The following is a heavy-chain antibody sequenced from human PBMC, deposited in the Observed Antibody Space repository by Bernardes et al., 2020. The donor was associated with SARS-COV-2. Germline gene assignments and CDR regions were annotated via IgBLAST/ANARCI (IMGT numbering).Heavy chain of an antibody. V-gene: IGHV3-33*01. CDR3: ARERVADTYYYYYYGMDV. CDR2: ICYDGSNK. D-gene: IGHD2-15*01. J-gene: IGHJ6*02. CDR1: GFTFSSYG. Sequence: GSSLRLSCASSGFTFSSYGVHWVRKGPGKGLEWVAVICYDGSNKYYADSVKGRFTISRDNSKNTLYLQMNSLRAEDTAVYYCARERVADTYYYYYYGMDVWGQGTTVTVSS.